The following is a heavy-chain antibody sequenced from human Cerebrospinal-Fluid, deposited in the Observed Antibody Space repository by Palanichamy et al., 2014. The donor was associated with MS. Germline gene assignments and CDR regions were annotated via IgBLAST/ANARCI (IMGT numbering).Heavy chain of an antibody. CDR3: AKEYLNRGYHYFDY. D-gene: IGHD3-10*01. CDR2: ISGSGDRT. J-gene: IGHJ4*02. CDR1: GFSFRSYG. Sequence: EVELLESGGGLVXPGGSLRLSCAASGFSFRSYGFSWVRQAPGKGLEWVSGISGSGDRTHYADSVKGRFTISRDNSQNTVYLQMNSLRAEDTALYYCAKEYLNRGYHYFDYWGQGILVTVSS. V-gene: IGHV3-23*01.